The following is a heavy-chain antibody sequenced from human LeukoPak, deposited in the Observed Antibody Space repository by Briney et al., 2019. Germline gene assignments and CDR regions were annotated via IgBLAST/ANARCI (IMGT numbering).Heavy chain of an antibody. CDR2: RYNSGST. V-gene: IGHV4-61*02. D-gene: IGHD3-10*01. CDR3: ARQTSGVLYLDS. CDR1: VGSISRGRYY. J-gene: IGHJ4*02. Sequence: PSETLSLTFVVSVGSISRGRYYWNWSRQPAGKGLEWMVRRYNSGSTNYNPSFKSRVTISADMSRNQLSLQLTSVTAADTAVYYCARQTSGVLYLDSWGQGTLVIVSS.